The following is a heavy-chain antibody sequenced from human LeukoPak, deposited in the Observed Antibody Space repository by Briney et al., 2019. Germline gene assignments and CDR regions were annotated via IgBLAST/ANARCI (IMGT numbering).Heavy chain of an antibody. V-gene: IGHV3-30*18. CDR2: ISYDGSNK. D-gene: IGHD2-2*01. Sequence: PGRSLRLSCAASGFTFSSYGMHWVRQAPGKGLEWVAVISYDGSNKYYADSVKGRFTISRDNYKNTLYLQMNSLRAEDTAVYYCAKGYCSSTSCPSDYWGQGTLVTVSS. CDR1: GFTFSSYG. J-gene: IGHJ4*02. CDR3: AKGYCSSTSCPSDY.